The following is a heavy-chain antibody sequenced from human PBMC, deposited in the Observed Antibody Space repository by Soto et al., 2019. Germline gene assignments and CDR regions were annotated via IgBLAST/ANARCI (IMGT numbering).Heavy chain of an antibody. Sequence: QLQLQESGPGLVNPSGTRSLTCSFSGDSINSVKYYWGWIRQPPGKGLEWIGSIYFRGNTYYNPSLQTRVTISLDKSKSQFSLKLNSVTAADSAVYFCARLEGLATISYYFDFWGQGALVTVSS. CDR3: ARLEGLATISYYFDF. V-gene: IGHV4-39*01. CDR2: IYFRGNT. CDR1: GDSINSVKYY. J-gene: IGHJ4*02. D-gene: IGHD3-9*01.